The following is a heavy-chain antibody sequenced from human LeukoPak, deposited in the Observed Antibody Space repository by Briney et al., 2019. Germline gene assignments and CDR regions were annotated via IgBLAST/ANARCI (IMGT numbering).Heavy chain of an antibody. CDR3: ARPYGDHARIWFDP. Sequence: SETLSLTCAVSGYSISSGYYWGWIRQPPGKGLEWIGSIYHSGSTYYNPSLKSRVTISVDTSKNQFSLKLSSVTAADTAVYYCARPYGDHARIWFDPWGQGTLVTVSS. CDR1: GYSISSGYY. D-gene: IGHD4-17*01. CDR2: IYHSGST. V-gene: IGHV4-38-2*01. J-gene: IGHJ5*02.